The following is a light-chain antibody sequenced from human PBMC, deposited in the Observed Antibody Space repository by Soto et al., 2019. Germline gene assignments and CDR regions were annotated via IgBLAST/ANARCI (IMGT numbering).Light chain of an antibody. CDR1: QSVNSN. J-gene: IGKJ2*01. Sequence: EIVMTQSPATLSVSPGERVTLSCRASQSVNSNVAWYQQKPGQAPRLLISGASTRATDIPVRFSGSGSGTEFTLTVSSLQSEDFAVYFCQEYDTWPPNSFGQGTKLEI. CDR2: GAS. V-gene: IGKV3-15*01. CDR3: QEYDTWPPNS.